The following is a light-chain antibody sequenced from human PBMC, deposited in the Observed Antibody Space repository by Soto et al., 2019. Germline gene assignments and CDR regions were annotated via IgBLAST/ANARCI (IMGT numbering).Light chain of an antibody. CDR2: DAS. Sequence: DTQMTQSPSSLSASVGERVTITCRANEDISNYLNWYQQKPGRAPKLLIYDASTLETGVPSRFSGSGSGTHFTFTISSLQPEDVGTYYCQQYENLRLHTFGPGTKL. V-gene: IGKV1-33*01. J-gene: IGKJ2*01. CDR3: QQYENLRLHT. CDR1: EDISNY.